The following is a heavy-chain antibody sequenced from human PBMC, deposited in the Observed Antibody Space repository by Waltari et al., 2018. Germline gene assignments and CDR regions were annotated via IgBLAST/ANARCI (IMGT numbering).Heavy chain of an antibody. CDR1: GGPIRSSSYY. V-gene: IGHV4-39*01. D-gene: IGHD5-12*01. Sequence: QLQLQESGPGLVKPSETLSLTCTVSGGPIRSSSYYWGWNRQSPGKGLEWIGNIYYIGSTYYSGGTDYNPTIKSLVTISGDTSKNQFSLKLSSVTAADTAVYYCARHWKKSGYRFDPWGQGTLVTVSS. CDR2: IYYIGSTYYSGGT. J-gene: IGHJ5*02. CDR3: ARHWKKSGYRFDP.